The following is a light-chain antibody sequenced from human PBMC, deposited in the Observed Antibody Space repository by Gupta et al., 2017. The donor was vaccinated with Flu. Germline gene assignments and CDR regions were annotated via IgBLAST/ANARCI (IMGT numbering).Light chain of an antibody. J-gene: IGKJ1*01. CDR3: MQALQTPWT. V-gene: IGKV2-28*01. CDR1: QSLLHSNGYNY. CDR2: LGS. Sequence: DIVMTQSPLSLTVSPGESGSICCSSTQSLLHSNGYNYLDWYPQKPGQTPQLLIYLGSNRASGVPDRFRGSGSCTDFTLKISRVEAEDVGVYYCMQALQTPWTFGQRTKVQIK.